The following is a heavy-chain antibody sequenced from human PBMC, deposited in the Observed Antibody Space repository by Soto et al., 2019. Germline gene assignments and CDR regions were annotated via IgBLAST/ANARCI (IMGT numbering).Heavy chain of an antibody. D-gene: IGHD4-17*01. CDR3: ARVNGDYLFDY. CDR2: IYYSGST. CDR1: GGSISSYY. J-gene: IGHJ4*02. Sequence: SETLSLTCTVSGGSISSYYWSWIRQPPGKGLEWIGYIYYSGSTNYNPSLKSRVTISVDTSKNQFSLKLSSVTAADTAVYYCARVNGDYLFDYCGKETLVTLAS. V-gene: IGHV4-59*01.